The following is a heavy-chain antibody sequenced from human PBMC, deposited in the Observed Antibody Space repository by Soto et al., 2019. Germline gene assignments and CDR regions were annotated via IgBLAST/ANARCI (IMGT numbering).Heavy chain of an antibody. CDR2: INHGGST. Sequence: QVHLQQWGAGLLKPSETLSLTCAVYGGSFSNYYWTWIRQPPGKGLEWIGEINHGGSTNNNPSLKSRVTISVDTSKNQSSLNLRSVNAADTAVYYCARVSGGYYDSWGQGTLVTVSS. J-gene: IGHJ4*02. CDR1: GGSFSNYY. CDR3: ARVSGGYYDS. V-gene: IGHV4-34*01. D-gene: IGHD2-15*01.